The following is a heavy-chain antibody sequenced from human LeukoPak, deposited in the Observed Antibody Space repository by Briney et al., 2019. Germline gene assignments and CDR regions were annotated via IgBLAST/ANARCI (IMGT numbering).Heavy chain of an antibody. CDR3: ARVSCSSTSCPRRDALDV. CDR1: DGSISYYY. V-gene: IGHV4-59*01. CDR2: IYYSGST. Sequence: SETLSLTCTVSDGSISYYYWSWIRQPPGKGLEWIGYIYYSGSTNYNPSLKSRVTISVDTSKNQFSLNLTSVTTADTDVYYCARVSCSSTSCPRRDALDVWGQGTMVTVSS. J-gene: IGHJ3*01. D-gene: IGHD2-2*01.